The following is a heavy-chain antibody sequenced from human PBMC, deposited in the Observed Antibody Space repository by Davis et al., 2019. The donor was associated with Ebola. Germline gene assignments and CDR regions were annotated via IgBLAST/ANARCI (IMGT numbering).Heavy chain of an antibody. D-gene: IGHD6-13*01. J-gene: IGHJ4*02. CDR1: GYTFTSYY. V-gene: IGHV1-46*01. CDR2: INPSGGST. CDR3: ARDVVAVDSSSWYLGGFDY. Sequence: AASVKVSCKASGYTFTSYYMHWVRQAPGQGLEWMGIINPSGGSTSYAQKFQGSVTMTRDTSTSTVYMELSSLRSEDTAVYYCARDVVAVDSSSWYLGGFDYWGQGTLVTVSS.